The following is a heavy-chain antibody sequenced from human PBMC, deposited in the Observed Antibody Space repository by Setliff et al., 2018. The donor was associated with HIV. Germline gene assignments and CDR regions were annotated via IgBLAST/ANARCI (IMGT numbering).Heavy chain of an antibody. CDR2: ISSSSSYI. D-gene: IGHD6-19*01. V-gene: IGHV3-21*01. CDR1: GFTFSSYS. Sequence: GGSLRLSCAASGFTFSSYSMNWVRQAPGKGLEWVSSISSSSSYIYYADSVKGRFTISRDNAKNSLYLQMNSLRAEDTAVYYCARDRGAVAGTHGRDYYYHYMDVWGKGTTVTVSS. J-gene: IGHJ6*03. CDR3: ARDRGAVAGTHGRDYYYHYMDV.